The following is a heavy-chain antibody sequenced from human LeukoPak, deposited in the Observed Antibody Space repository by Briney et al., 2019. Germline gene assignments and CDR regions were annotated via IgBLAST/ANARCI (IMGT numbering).Heavy chain of an antibody. Sequence: GGSLTLSCAASGFTLSSYSMNWVRQAPGKGLEWVSYSSSNSSTIYYADSVKGRFTISRDNAKNSLYLQMYSLRAEDTAVYYCAREFAYDILTGSDAFDIWGQGTMVTVSS. CDR3: AREFAYDILTGSDAFDI. V-gene: IGHV3-48*01. CDR2: SSSNSSTI. CDR1: GFTLSSYS. J-gene: IGHJ3*02. D-gene: IGHD3-9*01.